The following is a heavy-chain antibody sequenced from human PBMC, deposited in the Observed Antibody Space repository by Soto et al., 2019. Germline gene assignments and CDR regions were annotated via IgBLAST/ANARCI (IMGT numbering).Heavy chain of an antibody. CDR2: ISSSSSTI. D-gene: IGHD3-22*01. CDR3: ARDRTNYDSSGYYVGQGPTHAFDI. Sequence: GGSLRLSCAASGFTFSSYSMNWVRQAPGKGLEWVSYISSSSSTIYYADSVKGRFTISRDNAKNSLYLQMNSLRDEDTAVYYGARDRTNYDSSGYYVGQGPTHAFDIWGQGTMVTVSS. J-gene: IGHJ3*02. V-gene: IGHV3-48*02. CDR1: GFTFSSYS.